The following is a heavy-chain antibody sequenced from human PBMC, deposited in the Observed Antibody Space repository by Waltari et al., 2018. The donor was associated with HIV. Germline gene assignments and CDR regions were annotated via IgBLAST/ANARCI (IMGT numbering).Heavy chain of an antibody. V-gene: IGHV3-74*03. D-gene: IGHD2-2*01. J-gene: IGHJ4*02. Sequence: EVLMVESGGGLVQPGGSLRLSCEASGFTFRHYGIHGVRQGPGKGLVWVSRINSDGNTTTYADSVKGRFTISRDNAKNTLYLQMNSLRAEDTAVYYCVREYSSSRYFDYWGQGTLVTVSS. CDR1: GFTFRHYG. CDR3: VREYSSSRYFDY. CDR2: INSDGNTT.